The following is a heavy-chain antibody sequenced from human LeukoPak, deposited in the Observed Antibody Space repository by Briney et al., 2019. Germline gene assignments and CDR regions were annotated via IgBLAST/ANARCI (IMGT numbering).Heavy chain of an antibody. Sequence: GGSLRLSCAASGFTFDDYAMHWVRQAPRKGLEWVSLVSGDGGSTYYAASVKGRFTISRDNSKNSLYLQMNSLRTEDTALYCCAKDSGGKVDYWGQGTLVTVSS. J-gene: IGHJ4*02. CDR3: AKDSGGKVDY. V-gene: IGHV3-43*02. D-gene: IGHD3-16*01. CDR1: GFTFDDYA. CDR2: VSGDGGST.